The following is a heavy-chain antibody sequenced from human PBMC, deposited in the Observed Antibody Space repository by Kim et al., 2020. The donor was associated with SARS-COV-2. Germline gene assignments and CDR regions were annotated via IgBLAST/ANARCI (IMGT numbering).Heavy chain of an antibody. V-gene: IGHV1-69*13. CDR1: GGTFSSYA. J-gene: IGHJ5*02. CDR2: IIPIFGTA. Sequence: SVKVSCKASGGTFSSYAISWVRQAPGQGLEWMGGIIPIFGTANYAQKFQGRVTITADESTSTAYMELSSLRSEDTAVYYCARRPYSSSFWFDPWGQGTLVTVSS. CDR3: ARRPYSSSFWFDP. D-gene: IGHD6-6*01.